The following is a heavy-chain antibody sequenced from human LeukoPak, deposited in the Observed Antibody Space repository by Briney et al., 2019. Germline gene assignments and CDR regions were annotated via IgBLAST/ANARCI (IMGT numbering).Heavy chain of an antibody. Sequence: PGGSLRLSCAASGFTLSSYGMHWVRQAPGKGLEWVAFIRYDGSNKYYADSVKGRFTISRDNSKNTLYLQMNSLRAEDTAVYYYAKTATTFFDYWGQGTLVTVSS. CDR3: AKTATTFFDY. CDR1: GFTLSSYG. J-gene: IGHJ4*02. V-gene: IGHV3-30*02. D-gene: IGHD5-12*01. CDR2: IRYDGSNK.